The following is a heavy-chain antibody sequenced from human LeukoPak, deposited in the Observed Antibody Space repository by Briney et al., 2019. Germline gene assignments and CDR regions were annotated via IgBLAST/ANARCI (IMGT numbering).Heavy chain of an antibody. J-gene: IGHJ3*02. CDR3: ASQPRITMIVEAAFDI. CDR2: IYYSGST. V-gene: IGHV4-39*01. D-gene: IGHD3-22*01. CDR1: GGSISSSSYY. Sequence: PSETLSLTCTVSGGSISSSSYYWGWIRQPPGKGLEWIGSIYYSGSTYYNPSLKSRVTISVDTSKNQFSLKLSSVTAADTAVYYCASQPRITMIVEAAFDIWGQGTMVTVSS.